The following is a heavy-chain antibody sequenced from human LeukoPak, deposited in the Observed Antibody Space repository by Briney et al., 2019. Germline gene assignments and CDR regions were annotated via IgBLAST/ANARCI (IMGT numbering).Heavy chain of an antibody. J-gene: IGHJ5*02. CDR3: ARKIIGSSSSHNWFDP. CDR2: IYPGDSDT. D-gene: IGHD6-6*01. V-gene: IGHV5-51*01. CDR1: GYSFTSYW. Sequence: HGESLKISCKGSGYSFTSYWIGWVRQLPGKGLEWMGIIYPGDSDTRYSPSFQGQVTTSADKSISTAYLQWSSLKASDTAMYYCARKIIGSSSSHNWFDPWGQGTLVTVSS.